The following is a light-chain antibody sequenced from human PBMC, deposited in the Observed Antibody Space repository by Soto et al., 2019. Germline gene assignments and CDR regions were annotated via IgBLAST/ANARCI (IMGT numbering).Light chain of an antibody. Sequence: DIQMTQSPSSLSASVGDRVTITCRASQSISSYLNWYQQKPGKAPKLLIYAASSLQSGVPSRFSGSGSGTDFALTIISLQPEDFATYYCQQSYSTPPLFGQGTRLEIK. CDR3: QQSYSTPPL. J-gene: IGKJ5*01. V-gene: IGKV1-39*01. CDR1: QSISSY. CDR2: AAS.